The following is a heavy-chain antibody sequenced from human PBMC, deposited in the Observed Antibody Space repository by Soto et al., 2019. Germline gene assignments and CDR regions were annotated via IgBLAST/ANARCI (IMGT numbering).Heavy chain of an antibody. J-gene: IGHJ4*02. CDR1: GGSISSGDYY. CDR2: IYYSGST. D-gene: IGHD1-7*01. V-gene: IGHV4-30-4*01. Sequence: SETLSLTCTVSGGSISSGDYYWSWIRQPPGKGLEWIGYIYYSGSTYYNPSLKSRVTISVDTSKNQFSLKLISVTAADTAVYYCAREGIRNYGTDKSDYWGQGTLVTVS. CDR3: AREGIRNYGTDKSDY.